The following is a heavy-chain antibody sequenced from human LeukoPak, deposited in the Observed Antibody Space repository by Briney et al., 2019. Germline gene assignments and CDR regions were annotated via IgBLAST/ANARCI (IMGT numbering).Heavy chain of an antibody. V-gene: IGHV3-30*04. CDR1: GFTFSSYA. CDR2: ISYDGSNK. J-gene: IGHJ4*02. D-gene: IGHD1-26*01. CDR3: ARVKSGSYSTVDY. Sequence: GGSLRLSCAASGFTFSSYAMHWVRQAPGKGLEWVAVISYDGSNKYYADSVKGRFTISRDNSKNTLYLQMNSLRAEDTAVYYCARVKSGSYSTVDYWGQGTLVTVSS.